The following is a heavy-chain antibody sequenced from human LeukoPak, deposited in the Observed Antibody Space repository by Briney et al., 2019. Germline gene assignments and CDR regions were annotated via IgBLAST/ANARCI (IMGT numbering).Heavy chain of an antibody. CDR3: ARDRINYSDSLYYYYGMDV. D-gene: IGHD4-11*01. J-gene: IGHJ6*02. Sequence: GGSLRLSCAASGFTVSSNYMSWVRQAPGKGLEWVSVIYSGGSTYYADSVKGRFTISRDNSKNTLYLQMNSLRAEDTAVYYCARDRINYSDSLYYYYGMDVWGQGPTVTVSS. V-gene: IGHV3-66*01. CDR1: GFTVSSNY. CDR2: IYSGGST.